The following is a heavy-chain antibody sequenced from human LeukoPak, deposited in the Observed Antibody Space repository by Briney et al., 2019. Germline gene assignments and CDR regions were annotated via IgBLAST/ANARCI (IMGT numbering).Heavy chain of an antibody. CDR2: INWNGGST. J-gene: IGHJ4*02. Sequence: GSLRLSCAASGFTVSNNYMSWVRQAPGKGLEWVSGINWNGGSTFYADSVKGRFTISRDNARNALYLQMNSLTAEDTALYHCARDRSYGSFDYWGQGTLVTVSS. CDR1: GFTVSNNY. CDR3: ARDRSYGSFDY. V-gene: IGHV3-20*01. D-gene: IGHD5-18*01.